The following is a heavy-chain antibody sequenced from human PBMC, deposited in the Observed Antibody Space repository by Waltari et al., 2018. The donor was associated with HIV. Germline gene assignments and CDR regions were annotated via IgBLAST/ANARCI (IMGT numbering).Heavy chain of an antibody. J-gene: IGHJ6*02. CDR2: ISSSSSYI. CDR3: ARDSGVLWDYYYYCGMDV. CDR1: GFTFSSYS. V-gene: IGHV3-21*01. D-gene: IGHD1-26*01. Sequence: KPGGSLRLSCAASGFTFSSYSMNWVRQAPGKGLEWVSSISSSSSYILYADSVNARITIFRDNAKNSLYLQMNSLRAEDTAVYYCARDSGVLWDYYYYCGMDVWRQGTTVTVSS.